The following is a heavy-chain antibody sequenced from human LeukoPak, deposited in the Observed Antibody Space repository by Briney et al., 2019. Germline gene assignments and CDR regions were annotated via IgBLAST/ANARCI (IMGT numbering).Heavy chain of an antibody. D-gene: IGHD3-3*01. Sequence: GGSLRLSCAASGFTFSSYAMSWVRQAPGKGLEWVSAISGSGGSTYYADSVKGRFTISRDNSKNTLYLQMNSLRAEDTAVYYCARDPDYYDFWSGQYYFDYWGQGTLVTVSS. CDR1: GFTFSSYA. CDR3: ARDPDYYDFWSGQYYFDY. V-gene: IGHV3-23*01. J-gene: IGHJ4*02. CDR2: ISGSGGST.